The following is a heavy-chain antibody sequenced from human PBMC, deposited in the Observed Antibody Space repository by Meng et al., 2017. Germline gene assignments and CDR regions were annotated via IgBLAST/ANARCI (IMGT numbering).Heavy chain of an antibody. V-gene: IGHV4-4*02. CDR3: ARGRYSSGWDRFDY. D-gene: IGHD6-19*01. CDR1: GGSISSSNW. Sequence: QVQLQQWGEGLVKPSGTLSLPCAVSGGSISSSNWWRWVRQPPGKGLEWIGEIYHSGSTNYNPSLKSRVTISVDKSKNQFSLKLSSVTAADTAVYYCARGRYSSGWDRFDYWGQGTLVTVSS. J-gene: IGHJ4*02. CDR2: IYHSGST.